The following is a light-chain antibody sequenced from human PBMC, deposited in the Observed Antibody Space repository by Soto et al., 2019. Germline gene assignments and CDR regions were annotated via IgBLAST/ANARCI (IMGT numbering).Light chain of an antibody. CDR3: QHYNSYSET. CDR1: QTISSW. Sequence: DIQMTQSPSTLSGSVGDRVTITCRASQTISSWSAWYQQKPGKAPKLLIYKASTLKSGVPSRFSGSGSGTESTLTISSLQPDDFATYYCQHYNSYSETFGQGTKVELK. V-gene: IGKV1-5*03. J-gene: IGKJ1*01. CDR2: KAS.